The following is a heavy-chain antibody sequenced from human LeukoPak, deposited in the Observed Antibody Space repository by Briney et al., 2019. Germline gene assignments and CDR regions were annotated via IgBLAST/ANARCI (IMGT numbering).Heavy chain of an antibody. CDR2: ISGSGANR. V-gene: IGHV3-23*01. J-gene: IGHJ4*02. Sequence: GGSLRLSCGASGFIFSSYAMSWVRQAPGRGLEWVSAISGSGANRYHADSVKGRFTISRDNFRNTLYLQMNGLRVEDTAIYYCAKGITEESLFDFWGRGTLVTVSS. D-gene: IGHD1-14*01. CDR1: GFIFSSYA. CDR3: AKGITEESLFDF.